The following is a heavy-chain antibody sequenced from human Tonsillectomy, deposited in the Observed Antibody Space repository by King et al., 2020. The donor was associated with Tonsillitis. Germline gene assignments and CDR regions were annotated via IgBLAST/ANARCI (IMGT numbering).Heavy chain of an antibody. D-gene: IGHD6-19*01. J-gene: IGHJ4*02. CDR3: ARGVGSGYHPFDY. CDR1: GGSIISTNW. CDR2: IYHSGST. Sequence: QLQESGPGVVNPSGTLSLTCAVSGGSIISTNWWSWVRQTPGKGLEWLGEIYHSGSTNYNASLMSRLTISVDKTKNQFSLKLTSVTAADTVVYYCARGVGSGYHPFDYWGQGTLVTVSS. V-gene: IGHV4-4*02.